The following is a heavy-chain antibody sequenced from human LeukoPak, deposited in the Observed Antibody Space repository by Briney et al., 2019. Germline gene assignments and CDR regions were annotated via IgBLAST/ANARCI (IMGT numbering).Heavy chain of an antibody. D-gene: IGHD1-7*01. CDR1: GFTFSSYW. CDR3: ASGLRTFDY. V-gene: IGHV3-7*01. CDR2: IKQDGSEK. Sequence: GGSLRLSCAASGFTFSSYWMSWVRQAPGKGLEWVANIKQDGSEKYFVDSVKGRFTISRDNAKNSLYLQMSSLRAEDTAVYYCASGLRTFDYWGQGTQVTVSS. J-gene: IGHJ4*02.